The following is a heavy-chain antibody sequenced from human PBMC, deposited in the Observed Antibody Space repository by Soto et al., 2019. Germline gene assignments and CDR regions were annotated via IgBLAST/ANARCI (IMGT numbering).Heavy chain of an antibody. J-gene: IGHJ4*02. CDR1: GDTFAFYS. D-gene: IGHD3-10*01. CDR2: INPILSMS. Sequence: QVPLVQSGAEVKRPGSSVKVSCKASGDTFAFYSINWVRQAPGLGLEWMGRINPILSMSNYAQRFQGRVTMTADKSTSTAYMVLNSLRSEDTAIYYCATSYGSGYGAFDYWGQGALVTVSS. CDR3: ATSYGSGYGAFDY. V-gene: IGHV1-69*02.